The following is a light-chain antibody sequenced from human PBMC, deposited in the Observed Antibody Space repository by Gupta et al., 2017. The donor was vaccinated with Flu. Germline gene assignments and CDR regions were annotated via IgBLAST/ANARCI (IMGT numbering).Light chain of an antibody. CDR1: QGVSSY. CDR2: DAS. J-gene: IGKJ4*01. V-gene: IGKV3D-11*01. CDR3: QQRSNWPLT. Sequence: EIVLTQSPATLSLSPGERATLSCRASQGVSSYLAWYQQKPGQAPRLLIYDASNRATGIPARFSGSGPGTXFTLTIXSLEPEDFAVYYCQQRSNWPLTFGXGTKVEIK.